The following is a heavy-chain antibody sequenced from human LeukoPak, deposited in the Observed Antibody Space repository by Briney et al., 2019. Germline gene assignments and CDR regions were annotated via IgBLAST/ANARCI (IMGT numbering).Heavy chain of an antibody. CDR1: GGTFSSHT. D-gene: IGHD1-26*01. V-gene: IGHV1-69*13. Sequence: GASVKVSCKASGGTFSSHTISWVRQAPGQGPEWMGGIIPLFGTVQYAQKFQGRVTITADDSMTTAHMELSSLRSEDTAVYYCARDDPGGSSDDYYYYCYMDVWGKGTTVTVSS. CDR2: IIPLFGTV. J-gene: IGHJ6*03. CDR3: ARDDPGGSSDDYYYYCYMDV.